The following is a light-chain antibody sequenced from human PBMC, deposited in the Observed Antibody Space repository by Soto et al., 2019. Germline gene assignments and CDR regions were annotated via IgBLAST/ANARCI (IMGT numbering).Light chain of an antibody. CDR3: QQNNSSPPT. CDR1: QSISNS. CDR2: TAS. Sequence: DIQKTQSPSTLSASVEDRIIINCRASQSISNSLAWYQQKPGKAPKLLIYTASSLQSGVPSRFSGSRSGTDFTLTISSLQPEDFATYYCQQNNSSPPTFGQGTKVDIK. V-gene: IGKV1-39*01. J-gene: IGKJ1*01.